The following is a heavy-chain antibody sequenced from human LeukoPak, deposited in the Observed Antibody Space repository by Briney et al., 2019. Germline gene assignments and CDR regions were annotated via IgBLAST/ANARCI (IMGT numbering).Heavy chain of an antibody. Sequence: GASVKVSCKASGGAFGSYAIGWVRQAPGQGLEWMGGIIPIFGTANYAQKFQGRVTITADKSTSTAYMELSSLRSEDTAVYYCASHVLRYFDWLEEGSWFDPWGQGTLVTVSS. V-gene: IGHV1-69*06. J-gene: IGHJ5*02. D-gene: IGHD3-9*01. CDR1: GGAFGSYA. CDR2: IIPIFGTA. CDR3: ASHVLRYFDWLEEGSWFDP.